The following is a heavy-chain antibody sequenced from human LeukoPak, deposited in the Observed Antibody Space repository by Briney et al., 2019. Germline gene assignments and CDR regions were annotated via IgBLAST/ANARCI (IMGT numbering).Heavy chain of an antibody. CDR3: ARILDYYYMDV. CDR1: GGSISSSSYY. Sequence: SETLSLTCTVSGGSISSSSYYWGWIRQPPGKGLEWIRSIYYSGSTYYNPSLKSRVTISVDTSKNQFSLKLSSVTAADTAVYYCARILDYYYMDVWGKGTTVTVSS. CDR2: IYYSGST. J-gene: IGHJ6*03. V-gene: IGHV4-39*01. D-gene: IGHD2-15*01.